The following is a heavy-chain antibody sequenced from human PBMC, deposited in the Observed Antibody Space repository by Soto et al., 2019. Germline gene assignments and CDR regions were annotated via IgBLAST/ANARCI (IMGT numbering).Heavy chain of an antibody. Sequence: SGPTLVNTTQTLTLTCTFSGFTLSSIGVGVGWIRQPPGKALEWLGILYWDDDKHYSPSLKSRISIAKDTSKDQVVLTLTNMDPVDTATYYCAHTIVVVPTAHDAFDVWGQGTMVTVS. CDR2: LYWDDDK. J-gene: IGHJ3*01. CDR1: GFTLSSIGVG. CDR3: AHTIVVVPTAHDAFDV. V-gene: IGHV2-5*02. D-gene: IGHD2-2*01.